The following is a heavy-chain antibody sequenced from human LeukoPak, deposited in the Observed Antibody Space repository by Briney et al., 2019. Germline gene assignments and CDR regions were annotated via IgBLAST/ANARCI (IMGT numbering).Heavy chain of an antibody. CDR1: GYTFTNYA. V-gene: IGHV1-18*01. CDR3: AIGGYRKIDY. Sequence: ASVKVSCKASGYTFTNYAIHWVRQAPGQRLEWMGWISAYNGNTNYAQKLQGRVTMTTDTSTSTAYMELRSLRSDDTAVYYCAIGGYRKIDYWGQGTLVTVSS. D-gene: IGHD5-18*01. J-gene: IGHJ4*02. CDR2: ISAYNGNT.